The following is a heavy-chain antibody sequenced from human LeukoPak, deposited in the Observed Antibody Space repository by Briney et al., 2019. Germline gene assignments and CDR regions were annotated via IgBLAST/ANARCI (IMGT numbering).Heavy chain of an antibody. CDR3: ARQVGAEHFFDY. D-gene: IGHD1-26*01. CDR1: GGSISSYY. V-gene: IGHV4-59*01. J-gene: IGHJ4*02. Sequence: SETLSISCTVSGGSISSYYWSCIRQPPGKGLEWIGYIYYSGSTNNNPSLKSRVTISVDTSKNQFSLKLSSVTAADTAVYYCARQVGAEHFFDYWGQGTLVTVSS. CDR2: IYYSGST.